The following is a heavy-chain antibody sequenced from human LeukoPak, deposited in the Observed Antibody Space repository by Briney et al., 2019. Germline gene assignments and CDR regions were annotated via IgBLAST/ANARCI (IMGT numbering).Heavy chain of an antibody. Sequence: GGSLRLSCAASGFTFSSYAMSWVRQAPGKGLEWVAVISYDGSNKYYADSVKGRFTISRDNSKNTLYLQMNSLRAEDTAVYYCARLAYYDSSGYLTDFDYWGQGTLVTVSS. V-gene: IGHV3-30*04. CDR1: GFTFSSYA. CDR2: ISYDGSNK. J-gene: IGHJ4*02. D-gene: IGHD3-22*01. CDR3: ARLAYYDSSGYLTDFDY.